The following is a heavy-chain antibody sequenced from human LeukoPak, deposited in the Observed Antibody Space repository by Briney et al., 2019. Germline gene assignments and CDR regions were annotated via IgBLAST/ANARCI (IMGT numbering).Heavy chain of an antibody. CDR3: AREGGFYRPLDY. V-gene: IGHV4-4*02. D-gene: IGHD2/OR15-2a*01. Sequence: SETLSLTCDVSGGSISATNWWTWVRQPPGGGLEWIGEVHLSGRANYSPSLESRVTISVDMSENHIPLQLTSVTAADTAVYYCAREGGFYRPLDYSGPGTLVIVSS. J-gene: IGHJ4*02. CDR2: VHLSGRA. CDR1: GGSISATNW.